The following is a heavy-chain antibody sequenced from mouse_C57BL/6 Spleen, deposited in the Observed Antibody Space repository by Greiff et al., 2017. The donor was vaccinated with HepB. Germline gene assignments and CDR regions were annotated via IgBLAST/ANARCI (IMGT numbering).Heavy chain of an antibody. CDR2: IYPSDSET. J-gene: IGHJ2*01. CDR3: ARKDYGSSYGDY. V-gene: IGHV1-61*01. D-gene: IGHD1-1*01. Sequence: QVHVKQPGAELVRPGSSVKLSCKASGYTFTSYWMDWVKQRPGQGLEWIGNIYPSDSETHYNQKFKDKATLTVDKSSSTAYMQLRSLTSEDSAVYYCARKDYGSSYGDYWGQGTTLTVSS. CDR1: GYTFTSYW.